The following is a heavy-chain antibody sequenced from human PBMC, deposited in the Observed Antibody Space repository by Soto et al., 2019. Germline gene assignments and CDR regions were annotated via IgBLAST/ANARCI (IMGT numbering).Heavy chain of an antibody. CDR3: GRGGLERRLDY. J-gene: IGHJ4*02. CDR2: ITSDGSST. V-gene: IGHV3-74*03. D-gene: IGHD1-1*01. Sequence: PGGSLRLSCAASGFTFSSYWIHWVRQAPGKGLVWVSRITSDGSSTTYADSVKGRFTISRDNAKNTLYLQMNSLRAEDTAVYYCGRGGLERRLDYWGQETLLDASS. CDR1: GFTFSSYW.